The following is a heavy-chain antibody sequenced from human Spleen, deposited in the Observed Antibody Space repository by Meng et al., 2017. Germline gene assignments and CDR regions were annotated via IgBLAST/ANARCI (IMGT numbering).Heavy chain of an antibody. D-gene: IGHD6-25*01. CDR3: ARRGISAGGFDY. CDR2: IDPGDSDI. CDR1: GYSFSSYW. Sequence: GETLKISCKGSGYSFSSYWIAWVRQMPGKGLEWMGIIDPGDSDITYSPSFQGQVTISADKSITTAYLQWSSLKASDTAMYYCARRGISAGGFDYWGQGTLVTVSS. V-gene: IGHV5-51*01. J-gene: IGHJ4*02.